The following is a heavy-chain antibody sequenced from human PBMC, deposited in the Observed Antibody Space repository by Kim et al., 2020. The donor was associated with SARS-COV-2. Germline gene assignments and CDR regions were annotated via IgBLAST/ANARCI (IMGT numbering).Heavy chain of an antibody. CDR3: ARAYGDYGVHWFDP. J-gene: IGHJ5*02. Sequence: TPPLKSRVTISVDPSKNQSSLKLGSVTAADTAVYYCARAYGDYGVHWFDPWGQGTLVTVSS. V-gene: IGHV4-34*01. D-gene: IGHD4-17*01.